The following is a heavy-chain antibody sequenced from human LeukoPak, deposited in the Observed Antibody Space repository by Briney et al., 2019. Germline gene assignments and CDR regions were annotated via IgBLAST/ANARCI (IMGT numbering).Heavy chain of an antibody. V-gene: IGHV3-23*01. Sequence: GGSLRLSCAASGFTFSNYAMSWVRQAPGKGLEWVSFISGSGGSTYYADSVKGRFTISRDNSKNTLYLQMNSLRAEDAAVYYCARAPVAGPASGMDVWGQGTTVTVSS. J-gene: IGHJ6*02. D-gene: IGHD6-19*01. CDR1: GFTFSNYA. CDR3: ARAPVAGPASGMDV. CDR2: ISGSGGST.